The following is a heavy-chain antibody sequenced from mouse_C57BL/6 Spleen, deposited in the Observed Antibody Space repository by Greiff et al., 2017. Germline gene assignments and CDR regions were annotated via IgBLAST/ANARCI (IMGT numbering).Heavy chain of an antibody. CDR1: GFTFSDYG. D-gene: IGHD1-1*01. CDR3: AKREGYYDCSSQYAMDY. V-gene: IGHV5-17*01. Sequence: EVQVVESGGGLVKPGGSLKLSCAASGFTFSDYGMPWVRQAPGKGLEWVAYISSGSSTIYYADTVKGRFTISRDNAKNTLFLQVTSLRSADTAMYYCAKREGYYDCSSQYAMDYWGQGTSVTVSS. CDR2: ISSGSSTI. J-gene: IGHJ4*01.